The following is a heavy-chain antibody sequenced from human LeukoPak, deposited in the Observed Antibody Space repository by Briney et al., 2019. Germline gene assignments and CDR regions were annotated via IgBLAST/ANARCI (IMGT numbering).Heavy chain of an antibody. J-gene: IGHJ5*02. Sequence: SETLSLTCAVYGGSFSGYYWSWIRQPPGKGLEWIGYIYYSGSTYYNPSLKSRVTISVDTSKNQFSLKLSSVTAADTAVYYCARAGPAGWFDPWGQGTLVTVSS. V-gene: IGHV4-30-4*08. CDR2: IYYSGST. CDR1: GGSFSGYY. D-gene: IGHD2-2*01. CDR3: ARAGPAGWFDP.